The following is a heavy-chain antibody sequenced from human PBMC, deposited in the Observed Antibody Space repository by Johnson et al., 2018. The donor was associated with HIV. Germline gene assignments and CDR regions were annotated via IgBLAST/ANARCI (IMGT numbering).Heavy chain of an antibody. V-gene: IGHV3-7*01. CDR1: GFTFDDYG. J-gene: IGHJ3*02. CDR3: ARDGEDSSGWDNFGAFDI. Sequence: VQLVESGGGLVKPGGSLRLSCAASGFTFDDYGMSWVRQAPGKGLEWVANIKQDGSEKYYVDSVKGRFTISRDNAKNSLYLQRNSLRAEDTAVYYCARDGEDSSGWDNFGAFDIWGQGTMVTVSS. D-gene: IGHD6-19*01. CDR2: IKQDGSEK.